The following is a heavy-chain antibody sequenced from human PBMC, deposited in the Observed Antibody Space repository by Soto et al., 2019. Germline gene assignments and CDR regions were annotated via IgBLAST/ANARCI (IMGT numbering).Heavy chain of an antibody. J-gene: IGHJ4*02. Sequence: PVGSLRLSCAASGFTFSTYWMHWVRQAPGKGLVWVSRINPDGSSITYADSVKGRFTISRDNAKNTLYLHMISLRAEDTAVYYCARDPPGIGVEYWGQGTLVTVSS. CDR1: GFTFSTYW. CDR3: ARDPPGIGVEY. CDR2: INPDGSSI. V-gene: IGHV3-74*01. D-gene: IGHD3-3*01.